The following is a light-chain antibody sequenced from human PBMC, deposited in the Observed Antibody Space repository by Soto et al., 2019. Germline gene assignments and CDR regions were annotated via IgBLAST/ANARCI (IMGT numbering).Light chain of an antibody. CDR2: DIS. Sequence: EVVMTQSPATLSVSPGERATLSCRASQTVSRNLAWYQQRPGQAPRLLIYDISNRATGIPDRFSGSGSGTDFTLTISRLEPEDFAVYYCQQYGSSPPSVTFGQGTRLEI. J-gene: IGKJ5*01. CDR3: QQYGSSPPSVT. CDR1: QTVSRN. V-gene: IGKV3-20*01.